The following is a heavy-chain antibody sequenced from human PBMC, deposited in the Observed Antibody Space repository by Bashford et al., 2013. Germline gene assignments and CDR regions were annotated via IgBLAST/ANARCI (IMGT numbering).Heavy chain of an antibody. V-gene: IGHV1-18*01. D-gene: IGHD5-12*01. Sequence: ASVKVSCKASGYTFTAYAINWVRQAPGQGLEWMGWISAYNSGNTNYAQKLQGRVTMTTDTSTSTAYMELRSLTSDDTAVYYCARLGGYSGYDQIDYWGQGTLVTVSS. CDR2: ISAYNSGNT. CDR3: ARLGGYSGYDQIDY. J-gene: IGHJ4*02. CDR1: GYTFTAYA.